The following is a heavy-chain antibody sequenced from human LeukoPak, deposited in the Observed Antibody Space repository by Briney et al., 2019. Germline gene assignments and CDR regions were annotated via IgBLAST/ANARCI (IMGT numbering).Heavy chain of an antibody. CDR2: INQDGSDK. D-gene: IGHD3-9*01. V-gene: IGHV3-7*01. Sequence: GRSLRLSCATSGFTFSTYWMSWVRQAPGKGLEWVANINQDGSDKYYVDSVKGRFTISRDNAKKSLYLQMNSLRAEDTAVYYCARDGNILTGYYADYWGQGTLVTVSS. CDR3: ARDGNILTGYYADY. CDR1: GFTFSTYW. J-gene: IGHJ4*02.